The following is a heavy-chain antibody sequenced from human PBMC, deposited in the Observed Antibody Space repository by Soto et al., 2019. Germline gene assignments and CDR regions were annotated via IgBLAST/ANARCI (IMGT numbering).Heavy chain of an antibody. CDR3: ARGVYGSGNYYTGPSAFDI. Sequence: QVQLEQSGAEVKQPGSSVKISCKASGGTLSDHGVSWLRQAPGQGLEWVGGTIPVFNTAKYAPKLQGRVTIEEDNSTNIAYMELGSLRYDDTVFYYCARGVYGSGNYYTGPSAFDIWGHGTLVIVSS. CDR1: GGTLSDHG. CDR2: TIPVFNTA. V-gene: IGHV1-69*06. J-gene: IGHJ3*02. D-gene: IGHD3-10*01.